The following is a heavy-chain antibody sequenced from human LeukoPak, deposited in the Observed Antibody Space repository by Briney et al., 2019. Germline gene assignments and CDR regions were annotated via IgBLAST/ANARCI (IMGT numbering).Heavy chain of an antibody. J-gene: IGHJ4*02. CDR1: GFTFSNYW. CDR3: AKPSTGIVVVVAATPAADFDY. D-gene: IGHD2-15*01. Sequence: PGGSLRLSCAASGFTFSNYWMHWVRQAPGKGLVWVSAISGSGGSTYYADSVKGRFTISRDNSKNTLYLQMNSLRAEDTAVYYCAKPSTGIVVVVAATPAADFDYWGQGTLVTVSS. CDR2: ISGSGGST. V-gene: IGHV3-23*01.